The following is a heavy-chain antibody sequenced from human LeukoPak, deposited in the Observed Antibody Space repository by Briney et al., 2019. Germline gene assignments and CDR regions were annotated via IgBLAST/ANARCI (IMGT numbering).Heavy chain of an antibody. Sequence: ATVKVSCKASGYTFTSYDINWVRQATGQGLEWMGWMNPNSGNTGYAQKFQGRVTMTRNTSISTAYMELSSLRSEDTAVYYCARVPRYGGRTRYYFDYWGQGTLVTVSS. J-gene: IGHJ4*02. D-gene: IGHD4-23*01. CDR2: MNPNSGNT. CDR3: ARVPRYGGRTRYYFDY. V-gene: IGHV1-8*01. CDR1: GYTFTSYD.